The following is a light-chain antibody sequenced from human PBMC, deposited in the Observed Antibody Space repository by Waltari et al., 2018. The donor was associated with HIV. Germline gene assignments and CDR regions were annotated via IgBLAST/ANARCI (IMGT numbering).Light chain of an antibody. V-gene: IGKV1-39*01. CDR3: QQSFRFPLT. CDR2: DVS. CDR1: QTITDK. Sequence: DIQMTQSPSSLSASVGDRVTITCRSSQTITDKLNWYQQKPGEAPKVLIFDVSTLETGVPSRFSGSGSGTDFTLTISSLQFDDFATYFCQQSFRFPLTFGPGTKVDI. J-gene: IGKJ3*01.